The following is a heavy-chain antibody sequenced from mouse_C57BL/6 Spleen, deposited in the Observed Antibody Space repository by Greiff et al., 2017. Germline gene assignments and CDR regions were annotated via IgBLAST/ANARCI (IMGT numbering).Heavy chain of an antibody. CDR3: ARSYGSSSYYFDY. J-gene: IGHJ2*01. Sequence: QVQLQQSGPELVKPGASVKISCKASGYAFSSSWMNWVKQRPGKGLEWIGRIDPGDGDTNYNGKFKGKATLTADKSSSTAYMQLSSLTSEDSAVYFCARSYGSSSYYFDYWGQGTTLTVSS. V-gene: IGHV1-82*01. CDR1: GYAFSSSW. CDR2: IDPGDGDT. D-gene: IGHD1-1*01.